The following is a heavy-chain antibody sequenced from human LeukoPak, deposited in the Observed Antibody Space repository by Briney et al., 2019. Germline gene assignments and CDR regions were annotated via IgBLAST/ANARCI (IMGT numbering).Heavy chain of an antibody. CDR2: ISGSGGST. CDR3: AKETIVVVVAATRLFDY. CDR1: GFTFSSYA. J-gene: IGHJ4*02. D-gene: IGHD2-15*01. Sequence: GGSLRLSCAASGFTFSSYAMSWVRQAPGKGLEWVSAISGSGGSTYYADSVKGWFTIPRDNSKNTLYLQMNSLRAEDTAVYYCAKETIVVVVAATRLFDYWGQGTLVTVSS. V-gene: IGHV3-23*01.